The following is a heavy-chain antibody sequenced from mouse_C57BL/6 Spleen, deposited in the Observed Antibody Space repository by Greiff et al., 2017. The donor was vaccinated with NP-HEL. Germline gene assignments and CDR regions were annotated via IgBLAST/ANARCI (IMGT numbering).Heavy chain of an antibody. CDR3: AREGGIYYYGSSGYAMDY. V-gene: IGHV1-82*01. CDR1: GYAFSSSW. Sequence: QVQLQQSGPELVKPGASVKISCKASGYAFSSSWMNWVKQRPGKGLEWIGRIYPGDGDTNYNGKFKGKATLTADKSSSTAYMQLSSLTSEDSAVYFCAREGGIYYYGSSGYAMDYWGQGTSVTVSS. D-gene: IGHD1-1*01. J-gene: IGHJ4*01. CDR2: IYPGDGDT.